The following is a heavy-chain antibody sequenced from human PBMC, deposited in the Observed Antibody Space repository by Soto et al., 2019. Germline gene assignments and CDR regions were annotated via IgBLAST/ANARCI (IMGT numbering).Heavy chain of an antibody. CDR1: GGSISSYY. Sequence: SETLSLTCTVSGGSISSYYWGWIRQPPGKGLEWIGSIYYSGSTYYNPSLKSRVTISVDTSKNQFSLKLSSVTAADTAVYYCASQDILTGYTSIDYWGQGTLVTVSS. CDR3: ASQDILTGYTSIDY. CDR2: IYYSGST. D-gene: IGHD3-9*01. J-gene: IGHJ4*02. V-gene: IGHV4-39*01.